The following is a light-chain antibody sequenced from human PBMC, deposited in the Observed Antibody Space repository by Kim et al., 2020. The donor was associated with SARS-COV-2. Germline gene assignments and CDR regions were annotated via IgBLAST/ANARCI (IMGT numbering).Light chain of an antibody. CDR3: NSRDSSGNHAV. J-gene: IGLJ7*01. CDR1: SLRSYY. Sequence: SSELTQDPAVSVALGQTVRITCKGDSLRSYYASWYQQKPGQATVLVIYGKNNRPSGIPDRFSGSSSGNTASLTITGAQAEGEADYYCNSRDSSGNHAVFG. V-gene: IGLV3-19*01. CDR2: GKN.